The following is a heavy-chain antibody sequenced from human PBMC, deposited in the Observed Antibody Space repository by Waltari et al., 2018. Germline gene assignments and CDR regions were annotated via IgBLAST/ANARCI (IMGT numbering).Heavy chain of an antibody. D-gene: IGHD3-10*01. CDR2: ISGSGGST. J-gene: IGHJ4*02. CDR3: AKGQMVQGVNDY. V-gene: IGHV3-23*01. Sequence: EVQLLESGGGLVQPGGSLRLSCAASGFTFSSYAMSWVRQAPGKGLEWVSAISGSGGSTYYADSEKGRFTISRDNSKNTLYLQMNSLRAEDTAVYYCAKGQMVQGVNDYWGQGTLVTVSS. CDR1: GFTFSSYA.